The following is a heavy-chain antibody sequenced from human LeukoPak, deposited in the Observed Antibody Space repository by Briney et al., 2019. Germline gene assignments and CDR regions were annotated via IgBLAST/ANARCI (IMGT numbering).Heavy chain of an antibody. J-gene: IGHJ4*02. CDR1: GFTFSSCG. D-gene: IGHD7-27*01. CDR2: IWYDGSNK. V-gene: IGHV3-33*06. CDR3: AKDGGLWVSAHWGDS. Sequence: GGSLRLSCAASGFTFSSCGMHWVRQAPGKGLEWVAVIWYDGSNKYYADSVKGRFTISRDNSKNTLYLQMNSLRAEDTAVYYCAKDGGLWVSAHWGDSWGRGTLATVSS.